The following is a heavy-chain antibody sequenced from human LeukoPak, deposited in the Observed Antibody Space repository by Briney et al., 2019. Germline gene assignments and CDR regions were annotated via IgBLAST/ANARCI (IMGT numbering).Heavy chain of an antibody. V-gene: IGHV3-23*01. J-gene: IGHJ4*02. CDR3: AKDKSVVVVPAQLGY. CDR1: GFTFISYA. Sequence: GGSPRLSCAASGFTFISYAMSWVRQAPGKGLEWVSAISGSGGSTYYADSVKGRFTISRDNSKNTLYLQMNSLRAEDTAVYYCAKDKSVVVVPAQLGYWGQGTLVTVSS. D-gene: IGHD2-2*01. CDR2: ISGSGGST.